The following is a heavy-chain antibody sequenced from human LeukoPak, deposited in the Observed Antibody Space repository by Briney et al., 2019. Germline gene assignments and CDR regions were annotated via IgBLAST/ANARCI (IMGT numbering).Heavy chain of an antibody. CDR2: IKPMFGTG. CDR3: AREVFDSTSGISQGFDY. V-gene: IGHV1-69*13. J-gene: IGHJ4*02. D-gene: IGHD3-3*01. CDR1: GGTSTFFA. Sequence: AASVKVSCKTSGGTSTFFAINCVRQAPGQGLEWMGVIKPMFGTGSIPNTATGDYAQKFQGRLSINADESTTTAYMELSRLRSGDTAVYFCAREVFDSTSGISQGFDYWGQGTLVTVSS.